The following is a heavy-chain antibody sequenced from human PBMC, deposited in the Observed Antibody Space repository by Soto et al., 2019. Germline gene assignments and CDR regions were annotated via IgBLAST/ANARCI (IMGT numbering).Heavy chain of an antibody. Sequence: QVQLVQSGAEVKKPGSSVKVSCKASGGTFSSYTISWVRQAPGQGLEWMGRIIPILGIANYAQKFQGRVTITADKSTRTAYMELSSLRSEDTAVYYCAREGYSSSWYGMDVWGQGTTVTVSS. V-gene: IGHV1-69*08. CDR2: IIPILGIA. CDR1: GGTFSSYT. CDR3: AREGYSSSWYGMDV. D-gene: IGHD6-13*01. J-gene: IGHJ6*02.